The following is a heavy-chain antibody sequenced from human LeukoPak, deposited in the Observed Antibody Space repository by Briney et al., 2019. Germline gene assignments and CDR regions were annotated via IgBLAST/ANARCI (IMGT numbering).Heavy chain of an antibody. CDR1: GFKFSNHG. CDR2: ISYDGSNK. J-gene: IGHJ6*02. V-gene: IGHV3-30*18. Sequence: ERSLRLSCAASGFKFSNHGMHWVRQAPGKGLEWVAVISYDGSNKYYADSVKGRFTISRDNSKNTLYLQVNSLRAEDTAVYYCAKDLLTRIAARPDGYYYGMDVWGQGTTVTVSS. CDR3: AKDLLTRIAARPDGYYYGMDV. D-gene: IGHD6-6*01.